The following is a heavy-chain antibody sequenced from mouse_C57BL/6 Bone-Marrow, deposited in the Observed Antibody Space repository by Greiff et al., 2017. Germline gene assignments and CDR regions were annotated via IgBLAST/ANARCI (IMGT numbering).Heavy chain of an antibody. D-gene: IGHD2-5*01. Sequence: EVKLMESGGGLVQPGGSMKLSCVASGFTFSNYWMNWVRQSPEKGLEWVAQIRLKSDNYATHYAESVKGRFTISRDDSKSSVYLQMNNLRAEDTGIYYCTEDYYSNYVWYFDVWGTGTTVTVSS. CDR2: IRLKSDNYAT. V-gene: IGHV6-3*01. J-gene: IGHJ1*03. CDR3: TEDYYSNYVWYFDV. CDR1: GFTFSNYW.